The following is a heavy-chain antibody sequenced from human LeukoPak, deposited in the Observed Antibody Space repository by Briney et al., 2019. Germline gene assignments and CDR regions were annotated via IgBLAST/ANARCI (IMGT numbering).Heavy chain of an antibody. Sequence: PSETLSLTCAVYGGSFSGYYWSWIRQPPGKGLEWIGEINHSGSTNYNPSLKGRVTISVDTSKNQFSLKLSSVTAADTAVYYCARPRYSGSYSGVYNWFDPWGQGTLVTVSS. CDR1: GGSFSGYY. CDR2: INHSGST. D-gene: IGHD1-26*01. J-gene: IGHJ5*02. V-gene: IGHV4-34*01. CDR3: ARPRYSGSYSGVYNWFDP.